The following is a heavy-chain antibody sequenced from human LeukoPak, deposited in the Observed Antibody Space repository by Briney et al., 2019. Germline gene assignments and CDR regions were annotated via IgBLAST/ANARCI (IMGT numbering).Heavy chain of an antibody. J-gene: IGHJ3*02. CDR3: ARDPTTVTKGLDI. D-gene: IGHD4-17*01. V-gene: IGHV4-59*11. CDR1: GGSISSHY. CDR2: ISYTGST. Sequence: PSETLSLTRTVSGGSISSHYWTWIRQPPGKGLEWIGYISYTGSTNYNPSLKSRVTISVDTSKNQFSLKLRSVTAADAAVYFCARDPTTVTKGLDIWGQGTMVTVSS.